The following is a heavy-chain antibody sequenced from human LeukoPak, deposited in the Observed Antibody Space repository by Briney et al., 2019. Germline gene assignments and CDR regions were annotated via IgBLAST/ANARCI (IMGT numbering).Heavy chain of an antibody. CDR2: MNPNSGNT. Sequence: GASVKVSCKASGYTFTSYDINWVRQATGQGLEWMGWMNPNSGNTGYAQKFQGRVTMTRNTSISTAYMDVSSLRSDDTAVYYCARGLGAVAGTTPHGYWGQGTLVTVSS. CDR3: ARGLGAVAGTTPHGY. V-gene: IGHV1-8*01. J-gene: IGHJ4*02. CDR1: GYTFTSYD. D-gene: IGHD6-19*01.